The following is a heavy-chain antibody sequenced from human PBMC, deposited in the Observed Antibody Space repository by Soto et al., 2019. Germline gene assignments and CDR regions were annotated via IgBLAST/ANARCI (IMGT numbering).Heavy chain of an antibody. D-gene: IGHD2-15*01. J-gene: IGHJ4*02. CDR1: GYTFTGYY. Sequence: QVQLVQSGAEVKKPGASVKVSCKASGYTFTGYYMHWVRQAPGQGLEWMGWINPNSGGTNYAQKFQGWVTMTRDTXXSTAYMELSRLRSDDTAVYYCARGVDCSGGSCYDYWGQGTLVTVSS. CDR3: ARGVDCSGGSCYDY. V-gene: IGHV1-2*04. CDR2: INPNSGGT.